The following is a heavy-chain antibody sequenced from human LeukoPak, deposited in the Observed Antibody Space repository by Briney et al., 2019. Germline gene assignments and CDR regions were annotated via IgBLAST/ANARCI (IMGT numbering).Heavy chain of an antibody. V-gene: IGHV4-59*01. CDR2: IYYSGST. D-gene: IGHD4-17*01. Sequence: SETLSLTCTVSGGSFSSYYWSWIRQPPGKGLEWIGYIYYSGSTNYNPSLKSRVTISVDTSKNQFSLKLSSVTAADTAVYYCAREGAVTTSVDAFDIWGQGTMVTVSS. J-gene: IGHJ3*02. CDR1: GGSFSSYY. CDR3: AREGAVTTSVDAFDI.